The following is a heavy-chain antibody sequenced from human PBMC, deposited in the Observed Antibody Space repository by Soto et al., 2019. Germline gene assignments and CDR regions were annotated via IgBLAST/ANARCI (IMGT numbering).Heavy chain of an antibody. V-gene: IGHV3-21*01. D-gene: IGHD2-21*02. CDR3: AAKGGVTQNLYYYYYGMDV. CDR1: GFTFSSYS. Sequence: GGSLRLSCAASGFTFSSYSMNWVRQAPGKGLEWVSSISSSSSYIYYADSVKGRFTISRDNAKNSLYLQMNSLRAEDTAVYYCAAKGGVTQNLYYYYYGMDVWGQGTTVTVSS. CDR2: ISSSSSYI. J-gene: IGHJ6*02.